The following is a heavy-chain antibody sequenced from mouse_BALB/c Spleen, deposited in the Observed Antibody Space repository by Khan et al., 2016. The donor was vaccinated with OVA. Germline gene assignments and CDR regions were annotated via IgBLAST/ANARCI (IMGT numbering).Heavy chain of an antibody. CDR3: ARRAYYANWYFDV. J-gene: IGHJ1*01. Sequence: EAKLLESGPGLVKPSQSLSLTCTVTGYSITSDYAWNWIRQFPGNKLEWMGYISYSGSTSYNPSLKSRISITRDTSKNQFFLQLNSVTTGDTATYYCARRAYYANWYFDVWGAGTTVTVSS. V-gene: IGHV3-2*02. D-gene: IGHD1-1*02. CDR2: ISYSGST. CDR1: GYSITSDYA.